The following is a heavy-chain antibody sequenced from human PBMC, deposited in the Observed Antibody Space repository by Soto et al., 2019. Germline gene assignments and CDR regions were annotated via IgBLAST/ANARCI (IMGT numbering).Heavy chain of an antibody. Sequence: SETLPLTCTVAGGSITSSSYCWGRHRKPPGKGLEWIGNVYYGGSTYYNPSLKSRVTISVETSKSQFSLKLSSVTAADTAVYYCAGGDYYHSSGYYFYYYTMDVWGQGTTVTVSS. D-gene: IGHD3-22*01. V-gene: IGHV4-39*01. J-gene: IGHJ6*02. CDR2: VYYGGST. CDR1: GGSITSSSYC. CDR3: AGGDYYHSSGYYFYYYTMDV.